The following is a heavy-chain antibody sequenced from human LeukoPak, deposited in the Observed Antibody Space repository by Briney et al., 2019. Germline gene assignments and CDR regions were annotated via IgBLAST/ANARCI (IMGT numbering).Heavy chain of an antibody. CDR2: IYTSGST. CDR1: GGSISSYY. D-gene: IGHD3-10*01. Sequence: SETLSLTCTVSGGSISSYYWSWIRQPAGKGLEWIGRIYTSGSTNYNPSLKSRVTISVDTSKNQFSLKLSSVTATDTAVYYCARSPYGSGSYYFYYYYMDVWGKGTTVTVSS. J-gene: IGHJ6*03. V-gene: IGHV4-4*07. CDR3: ARSPYGSGSYYFYYYYMDV.